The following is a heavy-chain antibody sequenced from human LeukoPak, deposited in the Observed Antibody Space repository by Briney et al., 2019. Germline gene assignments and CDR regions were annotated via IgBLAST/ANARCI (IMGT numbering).Heavy chain of an antibody. CDR1: GYTFTSYG. D-gene: IGHD2-21*02. Sequence: ASVKVSCKASGYTFTSYGISWVRQAPGQGLEWMGWISAYNGNTNYAQKLQGRVTMTTDTSTSTAYMELRSLRSDDTAVYYCASTDFKVVTALHLYWGQGTLVTVSS. CDR2: ISAYNGNT. J-gene: IGHJ4*02. CDR3: ASTDFKVVTALHLY. V-gene: IGHV1-18*01.